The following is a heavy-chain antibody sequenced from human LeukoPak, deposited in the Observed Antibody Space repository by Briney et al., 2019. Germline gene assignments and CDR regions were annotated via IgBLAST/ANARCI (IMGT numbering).Heavy chain of an antibody. J-gene: IGHJ3*02. V-gene: IGHV3-21*01. CDR1: GFTFSSYS. CDR2: ISSSSSYI. Sequence: GGSLRLSCAASGFTFSSYSMNWVRQAPGKGLEWVSSISSSSSYIYYADSVKGRFTISRDNAKDSLYQQMNSLRAEDTAVYYCARPVVPAAARRAFDIWGQGTMVTVSS. D-gene: IGHD2-2*01. CDR3: ARPVVPAAARRAFDI.